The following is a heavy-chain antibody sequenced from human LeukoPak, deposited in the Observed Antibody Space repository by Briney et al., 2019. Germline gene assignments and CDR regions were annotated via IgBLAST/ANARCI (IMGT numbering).Heavy chain of an antibody. J-gene: IGHJ4*02. V-gene: IGHV3-23*01. CDR3: AKDQSSGTYYDY. D-gene: IGHD1-26*01. CDR1: GFTISSYD. CDR2: ISGSGGST. Sequence: GGSQRLSCAASGFTISSYDMSWVRQAPGKGLEWVSAISGSGGSTYYADSVKGRFTISRDNSRNTLYLQMNSLTAEDTAVYFCAKDQSSGTYYDYWGQGTLVTVSS.